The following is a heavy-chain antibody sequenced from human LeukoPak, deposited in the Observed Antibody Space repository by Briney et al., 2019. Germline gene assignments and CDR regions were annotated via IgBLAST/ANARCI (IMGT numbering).Heavy chain of an antibody. V-gene: IGHV3-23*01. CDR3: ARPYDSSGYYSR. Sequence: GGSLRLSCAASGFTFSSYAMSWVRQAPGKGLEWVSAISGSGGSTYYADSMKGRFTISRDNSKNTLYLQMNSLRAEDTAVYYCARPYDSSGYYSRWGQGTLVTVSS. D-gene: IGHD3-22*01. J-gene: IGHJ4*02. CDR2: ISGSGGST. CDR1: GFTFSSYA.